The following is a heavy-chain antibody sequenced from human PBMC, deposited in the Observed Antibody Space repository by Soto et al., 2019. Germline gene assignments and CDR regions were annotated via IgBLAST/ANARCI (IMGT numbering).Heavy chain of an antibody. V-gene: IGHV3-33*01. CDR2: IWYDGSNK. D-gene: IGHD3-10*01. CDR1: GSTFSSYG. Sequence: GGSLRLSCAASGSTFSSYGMHWVRQAPGKGLEWVAVIWYDGSNKYYADSVKGRFTISRDNSKNTLYLQMNSLRAEDTAVYYCARDRGVYDPLYYIDYWGQGTLVTVSS. J-gene: IGHJ4*02. CDR3: ARDRGVYDPLYYIDY.